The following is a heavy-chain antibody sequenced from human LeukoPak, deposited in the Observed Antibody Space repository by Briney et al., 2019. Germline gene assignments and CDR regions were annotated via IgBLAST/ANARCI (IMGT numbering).Heavy chain of an antibody. CDR2: ISSSGSTI. D-gene: IGHD6-19*01. J-gene: IGHJ4*02. Sequence: GGSLRLSCAASAFTFSDYYMSWIRQAPGKGLEWDSYISSSGSTIYYADSVKGRFTISRDNAKNSLYLQMNSLKTEDTAVYYCTTGFLAVAGYYFDYWGQGTLVTVSS. V-gene: IGHV3-11*01. CDR1: AFTFSDYY. CDR3: TTGFLAVAGYYFDY.